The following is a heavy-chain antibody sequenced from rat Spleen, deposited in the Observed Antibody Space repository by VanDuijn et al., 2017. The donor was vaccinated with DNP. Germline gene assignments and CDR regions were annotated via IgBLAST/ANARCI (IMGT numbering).Heavy chain of an antibody. V-gene: IGHV5S13*01. CDR3: ARGWADY. CDR2: ITNTGDST. CDR1: GFTFSDYA. J-gene: IGHJ2*01. Sequence: EVQLVESGGGLVQPGRSLKLSCAASGFTFSDYAMAWVRQAPKKGLEWVASITNTGDSTYYSDSVKGRFTISRDNTKNTLYLQMNSLRSEDTATYYCARGWADYWGQGVMVTVSS. D-gene: IGHD1-4*01.